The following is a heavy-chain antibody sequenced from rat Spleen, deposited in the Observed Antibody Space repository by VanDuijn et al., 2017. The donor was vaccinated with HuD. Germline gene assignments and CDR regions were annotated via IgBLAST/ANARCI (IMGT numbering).Heavy chain of an antibody. J-gene: IGHJ4*01. Sequence: ELQLVESGGGLVQPGRSLKLSCAASGFTFSDYNMAWVRQAPKKGLEWVASISSGGGGTYYPDSVKGRFTISRDNAKSTLYLQMDSLRSEDTAIYYCARHGRGERTYYYVMDVWGQGASVTVSS. V-gene: IGHV5-7*01. CDR1: GFTFSDYN. CDR3: ARHGRGERTYYYVMDV. D-gene: IGHD4-3*01. CDR2: ISSGGGGT.